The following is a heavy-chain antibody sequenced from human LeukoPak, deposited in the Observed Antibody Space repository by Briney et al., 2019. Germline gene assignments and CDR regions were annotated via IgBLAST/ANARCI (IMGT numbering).Heavy chain of an antibody. J-gene: IGHJ5*02. CDR3: ARNYDILTGGMDP. Sequence: SETLSLTCTVSGGSISSSPYYWGWIRQPPGKGLEWIGSIYYSGTTHYNPSLESRVTISVDTSKNQFSLKLSSVTAADTAVYYCARNYDILTGGMDPWGQGTLVTVSS. CDR1: GGSISSSPYY. V-gene: IGHV4-39*07. D-gene: IGHD3-9*01. CDR2: IYYSGTT.